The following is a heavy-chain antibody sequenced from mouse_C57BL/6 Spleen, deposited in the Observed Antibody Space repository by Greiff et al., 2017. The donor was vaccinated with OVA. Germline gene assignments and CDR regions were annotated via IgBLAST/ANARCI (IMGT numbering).Heavy chain of an antibody. D-gene: IGHD2-3*01. CDR1: GYTFTSYW. J-gene: IGHJ1*03. CDR2: IYPGSGST. CDR3: ARFPFDGYYGYFDV. Sequence: QVQLQQPGAELVKPGASVKMSCKASGYTFTSYWITWVKQRPGQGLEWIGDIYPGSGSTNYNEKFKSKATLTVDTSSSTAYKQLSSLTSEDSAVYYCARFPFDGYYGYFDVWGTGTTVTVSS. V-gene: IGHV1-55*01.